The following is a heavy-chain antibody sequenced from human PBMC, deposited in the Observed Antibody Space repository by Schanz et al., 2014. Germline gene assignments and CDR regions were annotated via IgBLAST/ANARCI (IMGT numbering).Heavy chain of an antibody. CDR1: GYTFTSYG. D-gene: IGHD3-9*01. CDR3: ARDAADFYDILTEEDY. V-gene: IGHV1-18*01. Sequence: QVQLVQSGAEVKKPGASVKVSCKASGYTFTSYGISWVRQGPGQGLEWMGWISAYNGNTKYPQKLQGRVTMTTDTSTSTAYMELRSLRSDDTAVYYCARDAADFYDILTEEDYWGQGTLVTVSS. CDR2: ISAYNGNT. J-gene: IGHJ4*02.